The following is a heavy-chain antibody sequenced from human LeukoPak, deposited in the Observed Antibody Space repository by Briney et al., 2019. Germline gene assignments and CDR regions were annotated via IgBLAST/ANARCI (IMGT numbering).Heavy chain of an antibody. CDR3: ANGHYSNWFDP. V-gene: IGHV3-23*01. CDR2: VSGSGGST. Sequence: GGSLRLSCAASGFSFSTCGMSWVRQAPGKGLEWVSTVSGSGGSTYYADSVKGRFTISRDNSKNTLYLQMNSLRAEDTAVYYCANGHYSNWFDPWGQGTLVTVSS. CDR1: GFSFSTCG. J-gene: IGHJ5*02. D-gene: IGHD3-22*01.